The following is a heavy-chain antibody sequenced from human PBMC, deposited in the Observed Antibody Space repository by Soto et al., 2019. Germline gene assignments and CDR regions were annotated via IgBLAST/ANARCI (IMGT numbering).Heavy chain of an antibody. V-gene: IGHV1-24*01. CDR3: ATWGTKYCSGGSCYLSPTNDAFDI. CDR1: GYTLTELS. D-gene: IGHD2-15*01. J-gene: IGHJ3*02. CDR2: FDPEDGET. Sequence: GASVKVSCKVSGYTLTELSMHWVRQAPGKGLEWMGGFDPEDGETIYAQKFQGRVTMTEDTSTDTAYMELSSLRSEDTAVYYCATWGTKYCSGGSCYLSPTNDAFDIWGQGTMVTV.